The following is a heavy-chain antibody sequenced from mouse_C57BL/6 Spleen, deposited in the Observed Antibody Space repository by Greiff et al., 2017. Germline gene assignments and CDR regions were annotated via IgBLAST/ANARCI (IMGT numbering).Heavy chain of an antibody. CDR1: GFTFSDYG. V-gene: IGHV5-17*01. CDR3: ARRYYYGSSYYFDY. CDR2: ISSGSSTI. J-gene: IGHJ2*01. Sequence: EVQLQESGGGLVKPGGSLKLSCAASGFTFSDYGMHWVRQAPEKGLDWVAYISSGSSTIYYADTVKGRFTISRDNAKNTLFLQMTSLRSEDTAMYYCARRYYYGSSYYFDYWGQGTTLTVSS. D-gene: IGHD1-1*01.